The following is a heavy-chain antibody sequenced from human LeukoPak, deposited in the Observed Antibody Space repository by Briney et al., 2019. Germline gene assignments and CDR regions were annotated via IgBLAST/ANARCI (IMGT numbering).Heavy chain of an antibody. D-gene: IGHD6-13*01. V-gene: IGHV3-33*01. CDR1: GFTFSSYG. J-gene: IGHJ6*02. CDR2: IWYDGSNK. Sequence: GGSLRLSCAASGFTFSSYGMHWVRQAPGKGLEWVAVIWYDGSNKYYADSVKGRFTISRDNSKNTLYLQMNSLRAEDTAVYYCARDESSSWYVSRINYYYGMDVWGQGTTVTVSS. CDR3: ARDESSSWYVSRINYYYGMDV.